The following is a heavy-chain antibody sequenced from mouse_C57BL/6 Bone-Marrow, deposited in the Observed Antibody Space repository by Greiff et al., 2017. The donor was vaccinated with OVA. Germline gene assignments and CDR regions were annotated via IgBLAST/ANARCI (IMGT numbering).Heavy chain of an antibody. Sequence: QVQLQQPGAELVKPGASVKVSCKASGYTFTSYWMHWVKQRPGQGLEWIGRIHPSDSDTNYNQKFKGKATLTVDKSSSTAYMQLSSLTSEDAAVYYCAIPDISGPFAYWGQGTLVTVSA. CDR1: GYTFTSYW. CDR2: IHPSDSDT. V-gene: IGHV1-74*01. CDR3: AIPDISGPFAY. D-gene: IGHD3-2*02. J-gene: IGHJ3*01.